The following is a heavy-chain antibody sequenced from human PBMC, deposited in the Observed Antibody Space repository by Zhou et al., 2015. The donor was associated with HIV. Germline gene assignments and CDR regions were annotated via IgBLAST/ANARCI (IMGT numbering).Heavy chain of an antibody. Sequence: QVQLVQSGAEVKKPGSSVKVSCKASGYTFTSYGISWVRQAPGQGLEWMGWISAYNGNTNYAQKLQGRVTMTTDTSTSTAYMELRSLRSDDTAVYYCAREVVVPAAMRFYYYYYMDVWGKGTTVTVSS. CDR2: ISAYNGNT. D-gene: IGHD2-2*01. CDR1: GYTFTSYG. J-gene: IGHJ6*03. V-gene: IGHV1-18*01. CDR3: AREVVVPAAMRFYYYYYMDV.